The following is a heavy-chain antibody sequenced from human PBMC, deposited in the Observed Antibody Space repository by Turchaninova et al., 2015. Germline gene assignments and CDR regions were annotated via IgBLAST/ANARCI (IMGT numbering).Heavy chain of an antibody. J-gene: IGHJ6*03. V-gene: IGHV6-1*01. CDR3: ARTRGYLDA. Sequence: QVQLQQSGPGLVKPSQTLSLTCAISGDSVPRDSAAWNWIRQAPSRGLEWLGRTYYRSKWYREYAASVKSRISINPDTSKNQFSLHLNSVTPEDTAVYFCARTRGYLDAWGKGTTVTVSS. CDR1: GDSVPRDSAA. CDR2: TYYRSKWYR.